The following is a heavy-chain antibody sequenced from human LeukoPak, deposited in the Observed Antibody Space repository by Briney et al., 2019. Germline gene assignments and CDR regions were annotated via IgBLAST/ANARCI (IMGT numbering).Heavy chain of an antibody. V-gene: IGHV3-7*01. D-gene: IGHD3-10*02. CDR1: GFTFSSRDW. J-gene: IGHJ6*04. Sequence: PGGSLRLSCVASGFTFSSRDWMTWVRQAPGKGLEWVANIKQDGSEKNYVDSVKGRFTISRDNAKNSVDLQMNSLRVEDTAVYYCAELGITMIGGVWGKGTTVTVSS. CDR2: IKQDGSEK. CDR3: AELGITMIGGV.